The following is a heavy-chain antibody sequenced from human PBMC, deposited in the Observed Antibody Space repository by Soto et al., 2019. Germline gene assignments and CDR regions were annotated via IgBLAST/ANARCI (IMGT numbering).Heavy chain of an antibody. CDR3: AKGSSSGWAYYYDCLDV. V-gene: IGHV3-23*01. CDR1: GFTFSSHA. Sequence: GGSLRLSCAASGFTFSSHAMSWVRQAPGKGLEWVSAFSGSVVSTYYADSVKGRFTISRDNSKKTLYLQMNSLRAEDTAVYYCAKGSSSGWAYYYDCLDVWGQGTTVTVSS. CDR2: FSGSVVST. D-gene: IGHD3-22*01. J-gene: IGHJ6*02.